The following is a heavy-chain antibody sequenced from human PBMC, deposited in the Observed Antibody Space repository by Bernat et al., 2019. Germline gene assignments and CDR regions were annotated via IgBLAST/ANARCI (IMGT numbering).Heavy chain of an antibody. CDR2: IDYSGSN. D-gene: IGHD3-3*01. V-gene: IGHV4-39*01. CDR1: GCSISSSSYY. J-gene: IGHJ4*02. Sequence: QLQLQESGPGLVTPSETLSLTCTVPGCSISSSSYYRGWIRQPPGKGLEWIGRIDYSGSNYYNPSLKSRVTISVDTSKNQFSLKLSSVTAADTAVYYCARRPLDFWSGLDYWGQGTLVTVSS. CDR3: ARRPLDFWSGLDY.